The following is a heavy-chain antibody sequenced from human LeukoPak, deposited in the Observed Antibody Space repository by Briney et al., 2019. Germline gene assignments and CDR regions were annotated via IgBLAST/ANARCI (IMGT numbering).Heavy chain of an antibody. D-gene: IGHD3-3*01. J-gene: IGHJ6*03. CDR3: ARDHAFSYYYYYMDV. CDR1: GFTFSSYS. V-gene: IGHV3-21*06. CDR2: ISSSSSYI. Sequence: GGSLRLSCGASGFTFSSYSLNWVRQAPGRGLEWVSSISSSSSYIYYADSVKGRFTISRDNAKNSLYLQMNSLRAEDTAVYYCARDHAFSYYYYYMDVWGKGTTVTVSS.